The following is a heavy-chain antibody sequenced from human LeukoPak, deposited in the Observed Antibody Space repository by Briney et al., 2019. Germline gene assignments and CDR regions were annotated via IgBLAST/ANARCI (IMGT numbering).Heavy chain of an antibody. V-gene: IGHV1-69*04. Sequence: SVKVSCKASGGTFSRFTISWVRQAPGQGPEWMGRIIPILGVPNYAQKFQGRATITADKSTSTAYMELSSLRSEDTAVYYCARETESSSLGYWGQGTLVTVSS. D-gene: IGHD6-13*01. CDR3: ARETESSSLGY. CDR2: IIPILGVP. CDR1: GGTFSRFT. J-gene: IGHJ4*02.